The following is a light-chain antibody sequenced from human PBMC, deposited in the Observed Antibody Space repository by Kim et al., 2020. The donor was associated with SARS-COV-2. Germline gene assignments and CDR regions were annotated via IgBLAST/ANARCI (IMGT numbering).Light chain of an antibody. CDR1: QSVSSNY. CDR2: GAS. J-gene: IGKJ1*01. V-gene: IGKV3-20*01. Sequence: STGERATLYCRASQSVSSNYLVWYQQKPGQARRLLIYGASSRATGIQDRFSGSGSGTDFTLTISRLEPEDFAVYYCKQYGSSPRTFGQGTKVDIK. CDR3: KQYGSSPRT.